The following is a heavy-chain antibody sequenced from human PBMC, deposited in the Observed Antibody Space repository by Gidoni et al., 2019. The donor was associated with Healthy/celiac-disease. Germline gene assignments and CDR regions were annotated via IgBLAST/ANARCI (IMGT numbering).Heavy chain of an antibody. J-gene: IGHJ4*02. CDR1: GCSISSYY. CDR2: IYYSGST. Sequence: QVQLQESGPGLVMPSETLSLTCPVSGCSISSYYWSWIRQPPGKGLEWIGYIYYSGSTNYNPSLKSRVTISVDTSKNQFSLKLSSVTAADTAVYYCAGDGGYFDYWGQGTLVTVSS. V-gene: IGHV4-59*08. CDR3: AGDGGYFDY. D-gene: IGHD2-21*02.